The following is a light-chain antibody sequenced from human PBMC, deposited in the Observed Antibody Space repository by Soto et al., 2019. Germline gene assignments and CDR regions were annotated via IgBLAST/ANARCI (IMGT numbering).Light chain of an antibody. CDR1: QSVSDNS. CDR3: QQYTRSPPWT. V-gene: IGKV3-20*01. Sequence: EIVLTQSPGTLSLSPGERGTLSCRASQSVSDNSLAWYQQKPGQAPRLLIYDASSRATGIPDRFSGSGSGTDFTLTISRVAPEDFAFYYCQQYTRSPPWTFGQGTKVDMK. CDR2: DAS. J-gene: IGKJ1*01.